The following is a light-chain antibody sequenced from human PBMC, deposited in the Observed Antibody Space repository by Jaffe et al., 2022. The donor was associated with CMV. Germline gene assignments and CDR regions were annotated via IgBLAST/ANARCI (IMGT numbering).Light chain of an antibody. V-gene: IGLV2-14*03. J-gene: IGLJ2*01. Sequence: QSALTQPASVSGSPGQSITISCTGTSSDVGGHNYVSWYQQRPGKAPKLMIYDVSNRPSRVSNRFSGSKSGNTASLTISGLQAEDEADYYCSSYTSSSTLVFGGGTKLTVL. CDR1: SSDVGGHNY. CDR3: SSYTSSSTLV. CDR2: DVS.